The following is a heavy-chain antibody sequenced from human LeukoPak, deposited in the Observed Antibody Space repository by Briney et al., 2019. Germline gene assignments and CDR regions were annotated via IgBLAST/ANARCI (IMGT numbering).Heavy chain of an antibody. CDR1: GGSISSYY. D-gene: IGHD1-26*01. CDR2: IYYSGST. Sequence: SETLSLTCTVSGGSISSYYWSWIRQPPGKGLEWIGYIYYSGSTNYNPSLKSRVTISVDTSKNQFSLKLSSVTAADTAVYYCASGGELLLGAFDIWGQGTMVTVSS. CDR3: ASGGELLLGAFDI. J-gene: IGHJ3*02. V-gene: IGHV4-59*08.